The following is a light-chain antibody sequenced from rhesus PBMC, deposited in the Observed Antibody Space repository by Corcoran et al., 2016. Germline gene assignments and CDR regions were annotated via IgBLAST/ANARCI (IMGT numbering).Light chain of an antibody. V-gene: IGKV2-90*01. CDR1: QSLRHRGGKTY. Sequence: DIVMTQTPLSLPVTPGEPASISCRASQSLRHRGGKTYLDWYLQKPGLSSQLLIYEGSNRASGVPDRFSGSGSGTDFTLKISRVEAEDVGVYYCMQGIHLPLTFGGGTKVELK. CDR2: EGS. J-gene: IGKJ4*01. CDR3: MQGIHLPLT.